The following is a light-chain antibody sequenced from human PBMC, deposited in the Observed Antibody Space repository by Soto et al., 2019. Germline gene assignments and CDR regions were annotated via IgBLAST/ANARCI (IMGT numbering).Light chain of an antibody. CDR2: RNN. Sequence: VLTQPPSASGTPGQRVTISCSGSNSNIGSNYVHWYQHLPGTAPKLLIYRNNQRPSGVPDRFFGSKSGTSASLAITGLQAEDEADYYCQSYDSSLSGYVFGTGTKVTVL. J-gene: IGLJ1*01. V-gene: IGLV1-47*01. CDR1: NSNIGSNY. CDR3: QSYDSSLSGYV.